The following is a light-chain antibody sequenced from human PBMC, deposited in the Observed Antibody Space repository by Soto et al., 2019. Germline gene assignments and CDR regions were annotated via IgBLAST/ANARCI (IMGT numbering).Light chain of an antibody. CDR2: AAS. CDR1: QSISGW. J-gene: IGKJ4*01. CDR3: QQSFSIPPLT. Sequence: DIQMTQSPSTLSASVGDRVTITCRASQSISGWLAWYQQKPGTAPKLLISAASSLQSGVPSRFSGSGSGTDFTLTISSLQPEDFATYYCQQSFSIPPLTFGGGTKVDIK. V-gene: IGKV1-39*01.